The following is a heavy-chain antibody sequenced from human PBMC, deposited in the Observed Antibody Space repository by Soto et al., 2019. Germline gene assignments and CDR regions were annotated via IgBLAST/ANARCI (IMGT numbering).Heavy chain of an antibody. J-gene: IGHJ4*02. Sequence: QTLLLTCAISGDSVSSNIVTWDWIRQSPSRGLEWLGRTYYRSQWFNDYAVSVKSRMTINADTSKNQFSLQLNYVTPEDTAVYYCARLIGTSWFVGWGQGTPVTVSS. V-gene: IGHV6-1*01. CDR2: TYYRSQWFN. CDR3: ARLIGTSWFVG. CDR1: GDSVSSNIVT. D-gene: IGHD6-13*01.